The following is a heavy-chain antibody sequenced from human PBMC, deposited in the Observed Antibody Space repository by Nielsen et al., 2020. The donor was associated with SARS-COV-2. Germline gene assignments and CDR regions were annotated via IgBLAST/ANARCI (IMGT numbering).Heavy chain of an antibody. J-gene: IGHJ6*02. Sequence: ASVKVSCKASGYTFTSYDINWVRQATGQGLEWMGWMNPNSGNTGYAQKFQGRVTMTRNTSISTAYMELSSLRSEDTAVYYCARDWFYGSGSYYNVAAYYYYGMDVWGQGTTVTVSS. CDR2: MNPNSGNT. CDR3: ARDWFYGSGSYYNVAAYYYYGMDV. D-gene: IGHD3-10*01. CDR1: GYTFTSYD. V-gene: IGHV1-8*01.